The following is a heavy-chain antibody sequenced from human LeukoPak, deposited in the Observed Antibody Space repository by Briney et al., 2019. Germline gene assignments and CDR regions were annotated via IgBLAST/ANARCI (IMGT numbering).Heavy chain of an antibody. J-gene: IGHJ4*02. Sequence: SVKVSCKASGGTFSSYAISWVRQAPGQGLEWMGGIIPIFGTANYAQKFQGRVTITADKSTSTAYMELSSLRSEDTAVYYCAREDSGWIPTSPFDYWGQGTLVTVSS. CDR2: IIPIFGTA. CDR1: GGTFSSYA. CDR3: AREDSGWIPTSPFDY. V-gene: IGHV1-69*06. D-gene: IGHD6-19*01.